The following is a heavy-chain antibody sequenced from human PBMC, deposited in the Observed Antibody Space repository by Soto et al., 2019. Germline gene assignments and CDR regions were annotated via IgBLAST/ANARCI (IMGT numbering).Heavy chain of an antibody. CDR1: GFTVSSNY. CDR3: ARAIDYDILTGYPAPPDY. CDR2: IGTAGDT. V-gene: IGHV3-13*04. Sequence: PGGSLRLSCAVSGFTVSSNYMSWVRQATGKGLEWVSAIGTAGDTYYPGSVKGRFTISRENAKNSLYLQMNSLRAGDTAVYYCARAIDYDILTGYPAPPDYWGQGTLVTVSS. J-gene: IGHJ4*02. D-gene: IGHD3-9*01.